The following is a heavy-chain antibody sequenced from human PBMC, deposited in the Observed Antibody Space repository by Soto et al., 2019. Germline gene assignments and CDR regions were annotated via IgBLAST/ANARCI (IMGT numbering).Heavy chain of an antibody. CDR2: ISPYFGKT. Sequence: ASVKVSCKSAGYTFTSYGYTWVRQAPGQGLEWLGWISPYFGKTNYAQKFQGRMTLTTDTSMGTAFMELKSLRSDDAAVYYCARGLHAVPGLLAYWGRGSLVTVSS. CDR3: ARGLHAVPGLLAY. D-gene: IGHD1-26*01. CDR1: GYTFTSYG. J-gene: IGHJ4*02. V-gene: IGHV1-18*01.